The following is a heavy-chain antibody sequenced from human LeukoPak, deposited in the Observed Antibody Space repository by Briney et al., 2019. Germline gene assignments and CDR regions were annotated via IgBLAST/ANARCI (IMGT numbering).Heavy chain of an antibody. D-gene: IGHD2-2*01. CDR2: IKKDGCEK. Sequence: PGCSLTLSCLASGFTSSALWMIWVRLAPGTGLGGVANIKKDGCEKEYVDSVKGQFSIFIDNAKNSVFLQMNGLRAEDTGVYYVATFAGVPPGALLLGGKGT. V-gene: IGHV3-7*01. CDR1: GFTSSALW. J-gene: IGHJ6*03. CDR3: ATFAGVPPGALLL.